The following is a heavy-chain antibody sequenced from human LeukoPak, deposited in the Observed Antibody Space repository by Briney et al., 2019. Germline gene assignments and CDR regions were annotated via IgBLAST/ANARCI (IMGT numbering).Heavy chain of an antibody. Sequence: SETLSLTCTVSGGSLGSFYWSWIRQPPGKGLEWIGYIYTSGSTNYNPSLKSRVTISVDTSKNQFSLKLSSVTAADTAVYYCATSDRGAESAFDIWGQGTMVTVSS. CDR2: IYTSGST. J-gene: IGHJ3*02. D-gene: IGHD1-26*01. V-gene: IGHV4-4*09. CDR3: ATSDRGAESAFDI. CDR1: GGSLGSFY.